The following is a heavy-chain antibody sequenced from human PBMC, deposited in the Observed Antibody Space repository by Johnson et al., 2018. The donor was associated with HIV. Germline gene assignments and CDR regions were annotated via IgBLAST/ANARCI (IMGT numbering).Heavy chain of an antibody. Sequence: VQLVESGGGLVQPGGSLRLSCAASGFTFSSYDMHWVRQATGKGLEWVSAIRTAGDTYYPGPVKGRLTISRENAKNSLYLKMNSLRAGDTAVYYCARGAGIVGALRHFDIWGQGTMVTVSS. J-gene: IGHJ3*02. V-gene: IGHV3-13*01. CDR1: GFTFSSYD. D-gene: IGHD1-26*01. CDR3: ARGAGIVGALRHFDI. CDR2: IRTAGDT.